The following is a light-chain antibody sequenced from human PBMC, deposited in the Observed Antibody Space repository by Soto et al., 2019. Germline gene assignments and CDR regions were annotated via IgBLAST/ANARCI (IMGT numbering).Light chain of an antibody. CDR3: AAWDDSLSGYV. CDR2: TNN. V-gene: IGLV1-44*01. J-gene: IGLJ1*01. Sequence: QSALTQPPSASGTPGQRVTISCSGSSSNIGSNTVNWYQQLPGTAPKLLIYTNNQRPSGVPDRFSGSKSGTSASLAISGLQSEDEADYYCAAWDDSLSGYVFGTGTKSPS. CDR1: SSNIGSNT.